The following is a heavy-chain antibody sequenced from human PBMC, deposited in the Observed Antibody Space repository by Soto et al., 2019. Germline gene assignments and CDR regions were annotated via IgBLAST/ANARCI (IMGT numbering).Heavy chain of an antibody. V-gene: IGHV1-46*03. Sequence: QVQLVQSGAEVKKPGASVKVSCKASGYTFTSYYMHWVRQAPGQGLEWMGIINRSGGSTSYAQKFQGRVSMNRDTSTSTVYMEVSSLRSEDTAVYYCAREGIAVSVTVGAFDIWGQGTMVTVSS. J-gene: IGHJ3*02. CDR3: AREGIAVSVTVGAFDI. D-gene: IGHD6-19*01. CDR1: GYTFTSYY. CDR2: INRSGGST.